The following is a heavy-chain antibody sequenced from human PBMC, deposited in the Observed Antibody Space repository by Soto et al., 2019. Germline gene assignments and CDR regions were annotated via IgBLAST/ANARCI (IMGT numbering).Heavy chain of an antibody. D-gene: IGHD5-12*01. CDR3: ARGPFSGSTFDY. J-gene: IGHJ4*02. CDR1: GFTFSTYT. Sequence: EVQLVESGGGLVNPGGSLRLSCAASGFTFSTYTMNWVRQAPGKGLEWVSSINFSGSITYYADSVKGRFTLSNDTTKTLLYLQMNSLRADDTAVYYCARGPFSGSTFDYWGQGSWVTVSS. CDR2: INFSGSIT. V-gene: IGHV3-21*02.